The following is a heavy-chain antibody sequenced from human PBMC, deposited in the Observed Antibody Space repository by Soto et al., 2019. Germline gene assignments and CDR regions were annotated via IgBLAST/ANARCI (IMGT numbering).Heavy chain of an antibody. J-gene: IGHJ4*02. CDR1: GGSISSSSNY. V-gene: IGHV4-39*02. CDR2: IYYAGNT. Sequence: QLQLQESGPGLVKPSETLSLTCTVSGGSISSSSNYWGWIRQPAGMGLEWIGSIYYAGNTYYTPSLKSRVTISVDTSKNQFSLKLSSVTAADTAVYYCAREGGRYSSGGSCQVDYWGQGTLVTVSS. D-gene: IGHD2-15*01. CDR3: AREGGRYSSGGSCQVDY.